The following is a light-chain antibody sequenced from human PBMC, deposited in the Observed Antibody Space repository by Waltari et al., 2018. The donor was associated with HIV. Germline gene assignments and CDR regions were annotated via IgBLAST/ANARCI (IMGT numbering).Light chain of an antibody. J-gene: IGLJ1*01. CDR2: GKN. V-gene: IGLV3-19*01. Sequence: SSELTQDPTVSVALGQTVKITCKGDNLRTYYASWYQQKPGQAPVLVSYGKNNRPSELSDRFSSSASRNTASLTITGAQAEDEADYYCKTRDRSGNLYIFGTGTTVTVL. CDR1: NLRTYY. CDR3: KTRDRSGNLYI.